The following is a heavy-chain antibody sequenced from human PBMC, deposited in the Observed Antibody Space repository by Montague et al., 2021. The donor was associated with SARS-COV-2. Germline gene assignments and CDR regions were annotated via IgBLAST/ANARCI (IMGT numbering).Heavy chain of an antibody. D-gene: IGHD4-17*01. CDR2: IYYSGST. V-gene: IGHV4-59*01. J-gene: IGHJ4*02. CDR3: ARVGAYGDYPTPPTFDY. CDR1: GCCISGSY. Sequence: SETLSLTCTVLGCCISGSYWRWTRLPPGKGLEWFGYIYYSGSTNYNPSLKSRVTISVDTSKNQFSLKLSSVTAADTAVYYCARVGAYGDYPTPPTFDYWGQGTLVTVSS.